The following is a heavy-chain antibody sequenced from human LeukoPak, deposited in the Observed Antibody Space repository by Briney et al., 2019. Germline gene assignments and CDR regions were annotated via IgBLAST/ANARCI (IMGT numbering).Heavy chain of an antibody. CDR3: ARDHWNYHYFDY. CDR1: GGSFSGYY. CDR2: TNHSGST. D-gene: IGHD1-7*01. Sequence: SETLSLTCAVYGGSFSGYYWSWIRQPPGKGLEWIGETNHSGSTNYNPSLKSRVTISVDTSKNQFSLKLSSVTAADTAVYYCARDHWNYHYFDYWGQGTLVTVSS. J-gene: IGHJ4*02. V-gene: IGHV4-34*01.